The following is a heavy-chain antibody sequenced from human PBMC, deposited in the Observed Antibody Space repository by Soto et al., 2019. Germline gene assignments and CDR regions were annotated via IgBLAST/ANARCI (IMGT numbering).Heavy chain of an antibody. Sequence: SETLSLTCAVYGGSFSGYYWSWIRQPPGKGLEWIGEINHSGSTNYNPSLKSRVTISVDTSKNQFSLKLSSVTAADTAVYYCARGRDYYGSGSYFYYYYMDVWGKGTTVTVSS. CDR2: INHSGST. CDR3: ARGRDYYGSGSYFYYYYMDV. J-gene: IGHJ6*03. V-gene: IGHV4-34*01. CDR1: GGSFSGYY. D-gene: IGHD3-10*01.